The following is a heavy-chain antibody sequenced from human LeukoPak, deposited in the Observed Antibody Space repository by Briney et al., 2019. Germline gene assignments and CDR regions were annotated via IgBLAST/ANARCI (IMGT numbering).Heavy chain of an antibody. D-gene: IGHD4-17*01. V-gene: IGHV3-23*01. CDR3: ARDYADYVGYFFFDY. Sequence: GVSLRLSCAASGFTFNNYAMNWVRQAPGKGLEWVSSISGGGETTYYADSAKGRFTISRDNSQNTLHLQMNSLRAEDTAVYYCARDYADYVGYFFFDYWGQGTLVTVSS. CDR1: GFTFNNYA. CDR2: ISGGGETT. J-gene: IGHJ4*02.